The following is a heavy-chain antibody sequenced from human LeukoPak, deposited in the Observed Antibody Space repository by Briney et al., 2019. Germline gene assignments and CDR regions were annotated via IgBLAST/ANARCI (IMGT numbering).Heavy chain of an antibody. Sequence: RASVKVSCKASGYTFTSYDINWVRQATGQGLEWMGWMNPNSGNTGYAQKFQGRVTMTRDTSISTAYMELSSLRSEDTAVYYCARDYYYDSSGYHTYYFDYWGQGTQVTVSS. CDR2: MNPNSGNT. CDR3: ARDYYYDSSGYHTYYFDY. J-gene: IGHJ4*02. D-gene: IGHD3-22*01. CDR1: GYTFTSYD. V-gene: IGHV1-8*01.